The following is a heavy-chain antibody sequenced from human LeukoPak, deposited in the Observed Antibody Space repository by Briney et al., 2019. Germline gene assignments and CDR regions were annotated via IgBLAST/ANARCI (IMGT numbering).Heavy chain of an antibody. CDR1: GGSISSSSYY. J-gene: IGHJ2*01. CDR2: IYYSGST. D-gene: IGHD3-22*01. CDR3: ARDSRPNYDSRYFDL. V-gene: IGHV4-30-4*08. Sequence: PSETLSLTCTVSGGSISSSSYYWGWIRQPPGKGLEWIGYIYYSGSTYYNPSLKSRVTISVDTSKNQFSLKLSSVTAADTAVYYCARDSRPNYDSRYFDLWGRGTLVTVSS.